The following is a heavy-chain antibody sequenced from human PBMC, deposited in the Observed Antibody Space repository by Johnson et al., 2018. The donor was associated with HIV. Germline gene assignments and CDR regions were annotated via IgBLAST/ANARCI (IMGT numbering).Heavy chain of an antibody. Sequence: VQLVESGGGLVQPGRSLRLSCAASGFTFDDYAMHWVRQAPGKGLEWVSGISWNGGSTGYADSVKGRFTISRDNAKNSLYLQMNSLRAEDTAVYYCAKDQYGSSYDIWGQGTMVTVSS. J-gene: IGHJ3*02. CDR1: GFTFDDYA. D-gene: IGHD2-15*01. CDR2: ISWNGGST. V-gene: IGHV3-9*01. CDR3: AKDQYGSSYDI.